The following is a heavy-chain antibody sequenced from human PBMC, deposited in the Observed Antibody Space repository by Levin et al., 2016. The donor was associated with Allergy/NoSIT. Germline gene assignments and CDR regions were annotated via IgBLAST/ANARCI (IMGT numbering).Heavy chain of an antibody. V-gene: IGHV4-30-4*01. CDR3: ARELSLIHDY. J-gene: IGHJ4*02. D-gene: IGHD5-18*01. Sequence: WIRQPPGKGLEWIGYIYYSGSTYYNPSLKSRVTISVDTSKNQFSLKLSSVTAADTAVYYCARELSLIHDYWGQGTLVTVSS. CDR2: IYYSGST.